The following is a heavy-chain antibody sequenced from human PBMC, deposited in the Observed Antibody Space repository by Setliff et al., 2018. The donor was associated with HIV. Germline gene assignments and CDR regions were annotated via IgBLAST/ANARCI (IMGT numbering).Heavy chain of an antibody. CDR3: ARALDDILPGMTRKWFDP. CDR1: GGTFSSYT. J-gene: IGHJ5*02. D-gene: IGHD3-9*01. Sequence: GASVKVSCKASGGTFSSYTINWVRQAPGQGLEWMGRIIPIPGTANYAQKFQGRVTITAEKSTSTVYMELSSLRSEDTAVYYCARALDDILPGMTRKWFDPWGQGTLVTVSS. CDR2: IIPIPGTA. V-gene: IGHV1-69*08.